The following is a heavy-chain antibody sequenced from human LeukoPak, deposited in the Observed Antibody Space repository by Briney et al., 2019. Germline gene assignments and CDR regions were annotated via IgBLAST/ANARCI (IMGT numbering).Heavy chain of an antibody. V-gene: IGHV3-23*01. Sequence: GGSLRLSCAASGFTFRSYAMSWVRQAPGKGLEWVSAISGSGGSTYYADSVKGRFTISRDNSKNTLYLQMNSLRAEDTAVYYCAKSYSSSWYKYYFDYWGQGTLVTVSS. J-gene: IGHJ4*02. CDR3: AKSYSSSWYKYYFDY. D-gene: IGHD6-13*01. CDR2: ISGSGGST. CDR1: GFTFRSYA.